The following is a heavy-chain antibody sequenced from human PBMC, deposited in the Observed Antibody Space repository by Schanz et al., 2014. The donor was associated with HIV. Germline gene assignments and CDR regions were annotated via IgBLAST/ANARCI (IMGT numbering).Heavy chain of an antibody. CDR1: GFTFSSYG. Sequence: QVQVVESGGGVVQPGRSLRLSCAASGFTFSSYGMHWVRQAPGKGLEWVASMSYDGRNEHYVDSVKGRFTISRDNSKNTLYLQMSSLRSEDTAVYFCARGARAHKTLTWFDPWGQGTLVTVSS. CDR3: ARGARAHKTLTWFDP. V-gene: IGHV3-30*03. CDR2: MSYDGRNE. D-gene: IGHD6-6*01. J-gene: IGHJ5*02.